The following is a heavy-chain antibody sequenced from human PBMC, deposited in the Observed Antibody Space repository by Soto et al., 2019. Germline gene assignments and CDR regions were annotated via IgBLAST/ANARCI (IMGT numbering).Heavy chain of an antibody. CDR2: ISAYNGNT. CDR3: GTDRPGRKYDDQPFDY. V-gene: IGHV1-18*01. J-gene: IGHJ4*02. Sequence: QVHLVQSGAEVKKPGASVKDSCQAFGYTLTRSNINWLRHAPGQGLEWMGWISAYNGNTNSSEKFQGRVTIRAATITSTAYMDLRSLTADDTAGYYCGTDRPGRKYDDQPFDYWGQGAVFTVSS. D-gene: IGHD2-2*01. CDR1: GYTLTRSN.